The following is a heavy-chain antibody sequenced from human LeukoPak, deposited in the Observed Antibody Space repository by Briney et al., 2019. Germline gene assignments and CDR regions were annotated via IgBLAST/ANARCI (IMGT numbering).Heavy chain of an antibody. CDR3: ARLYDYSTEVFDY. D-gene: IGHD4-11*01. CDR2: IYYSGST. Sequence: SETLSLTCTVSGGSISSSSYYWGWIRQPPGKGLEWIGGIYYSGSTYYNPSLKSRVTISVDTSKNQFPLKLSSVTAADTAVYYCARLYDYSTEVFDYWGQGTLVTVSS. J-gene: IGHJ4*02. CDR1: GGSISSSSYY. V-gene: IGHV4-39*01.